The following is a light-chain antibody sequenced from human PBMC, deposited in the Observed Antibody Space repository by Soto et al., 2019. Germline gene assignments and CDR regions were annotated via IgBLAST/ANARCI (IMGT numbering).Light chain of an antibody. Sequence: DIQMTQSPSTLSASVGDRVTITCRASQSMNAWLAWYQQKPGKAPKVLIYDASSLQSGVPSRFSGSGSGTEYTLTIDSLQSDDVAIYYCLRYNAFSQTFGQGTKVEI. CDR1: QSMNAW. J-gene: IGKJ1*01. CDR3: LRYNAFSQT. V-gene: IGKV1-5*01. CDR2: DAS.